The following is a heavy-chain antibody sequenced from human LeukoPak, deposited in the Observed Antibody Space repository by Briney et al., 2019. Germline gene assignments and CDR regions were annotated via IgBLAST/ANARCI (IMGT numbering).Heavy chain of an antibody. V-gene: IGHV3-33*06. D-gene: IGHD3-22*01. CDR2: IWYDGSNK. Sequence: PGRSLRLSCAAFGFTFSSYGMHWVRQAPGKGLEWVAVIWYDGSNKYYADSVKGRFTISRDNSKNTLYLQMNSLRAEDTAVYYCAKDRVVYYYDSSGIDYWGQGTLVTVSS. CDR3: AKDRVVYYYDSSGIDY. J-gene: IGHJ4*02. CDR1: GFTFSSYG.